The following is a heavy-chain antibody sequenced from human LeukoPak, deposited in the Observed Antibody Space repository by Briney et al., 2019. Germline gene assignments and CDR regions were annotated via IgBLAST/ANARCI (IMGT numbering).Heavy chain of an antibody. CDR3: ARGVLGTTADY. V-gene: IGHV4-34*01. J-gene: IGHJ4*02. D-gene: IGHD4-11*01. CDR2: INHSGST. Sequence: SETLSLTCAVYGGSFSGYYWSWIRQPPGKGLEWIGEINHSGSTNYNPSLKSRVTISVHTSKNQFSLKLSSVTAADTAVYYCARGVLGTTADYWGQGTLVTVSS. CDR1: GGSFSGYY.